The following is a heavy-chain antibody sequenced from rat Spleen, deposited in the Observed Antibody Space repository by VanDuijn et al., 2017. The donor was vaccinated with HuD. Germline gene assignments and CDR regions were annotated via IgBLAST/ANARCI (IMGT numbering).Heavy chain of an antibody. CDR1: RFTFSDYY. V-gene: IGHV5-22*01. CDR2: ISYEGSST. J-gene: IGHJ4*01. CDR3: ARRGYRGLRVMDA. Sequence: EVQLVESGGGLVQPGGSLKLSCTASRFTFSDYYMAWVRQAPKKGLEWVASISYEGSSTYYGDSVKGRFTISRDNAKSTLYLQMDSLRSEDTATYYCARRGYRGLRVMDAWGQGASVTVSS. D-gene: IGHD4-4*01.